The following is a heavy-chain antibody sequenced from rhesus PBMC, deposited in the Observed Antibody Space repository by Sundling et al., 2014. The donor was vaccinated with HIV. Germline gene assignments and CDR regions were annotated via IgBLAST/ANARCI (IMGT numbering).Heavy chain of an antibody. CDR3: ARDRWTGYFPGVWDY. CDR2: IYGSSAHT. D-gene: IGHD3-3*01. V-gene: IGHV4-106*01. J-gene: IGHJ4*01. Sequence: QVQLQESGPGLVKPSETLSLTCAVSGGSISGGYYWSWIRQPPGKGLEWIGNIYGSSAHTYYNPSLKNRVTISKDTSKNQFSLKLSSVTAADTAVYYCARDRWTGYFPGVWDYWGQGVLVTVSS. CDR1: GGSISGGYY.